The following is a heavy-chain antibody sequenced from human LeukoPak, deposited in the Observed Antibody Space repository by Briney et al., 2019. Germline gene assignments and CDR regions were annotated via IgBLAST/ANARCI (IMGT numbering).Heavy chain of an antibody. CDR3: ARDNSIADRGWWFDP. D-gene: IGHD1-1*01. J-gene: IGHJ5*02. CDR2: ISAYNGNT. Sequence: GASVKVSCKASGYTFTSYGISWVRQAPGQGLEWMGWISAYNGNTNYAQKLQGRVTMTRDTPTSTVYMELSSLRSDDTAVYYCARDNSIADRGWWFDPWGQGTLVTVSS. CDR1: GYTFTSYG. V-gene: IGHV1-18*01.